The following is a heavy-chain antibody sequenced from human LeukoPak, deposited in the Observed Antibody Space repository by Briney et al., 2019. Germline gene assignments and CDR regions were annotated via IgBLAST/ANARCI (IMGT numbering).Heavy chain of an antibody. CDR1: GGSFSGYY. Sequence: SETLSLTCAVYGGSFSGYYWSWNRQPPGKGLEWIGEINHSGSTNYNPSLKSRVTISVDTSKNQFSLKLSSVTAADTAVYYCARRVVRGVITNWGQGTLVTVSS. CDR2: INHSGST. D-gene: IGHD3-10*01. J-gene: IGHJ4*02. CDR3: ARRVVRGVITN. V-gene: IGHV4-34*01.